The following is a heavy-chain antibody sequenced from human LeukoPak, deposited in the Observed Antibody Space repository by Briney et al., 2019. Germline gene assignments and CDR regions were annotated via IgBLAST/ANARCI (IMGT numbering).Heavy chain of an antibody. J-gene: IGHJ4*02. V-gene: IGHV4-59*01. CDR3: ARENPSGYYNRPIDY. CDR1: GASISSYY. D-gene: IGHD3-22*01. Sequence: SETLSLTCTVSGASISSYYWSWIRQPPGKGLEWIGDIYYSGSIKYNPSLKSRVTMSVDTSKNQFSLKLSPVTAADTAIYYCARENPSGYYNRPIDYWGQGTLVTVSS. CDR2: IYYSGSI.